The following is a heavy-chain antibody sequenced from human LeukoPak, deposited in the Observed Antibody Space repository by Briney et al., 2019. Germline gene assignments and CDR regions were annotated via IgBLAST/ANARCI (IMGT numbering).Heavy chain of an antibody. CDR3: ARDWLQYYYDSSGPA. CDR1: GGSISSGSYY. Sequence: PSETLSLTCTVSGGSISSGSYYWSWIRQPAGKGLEWIGRIYTSGSTNYNPSLKSRVTISVDTSKNQFSLKLSSVTAADTAVYYCARDWLQYYYDSSGPAWGQGTLVTVSS. CDR2: IYTSGST. V-gene: IGHV4-61*02. D-gene: IGHD3-22*01. J-gene: IGHJ5*02.